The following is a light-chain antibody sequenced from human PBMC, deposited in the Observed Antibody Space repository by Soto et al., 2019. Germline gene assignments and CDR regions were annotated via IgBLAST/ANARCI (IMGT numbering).Light chain of an antibody. CDR3: NSETSATTLRGV. Sequence: QTVLTQPASVSGSPGQSITISCTGTSTDVGGDNYVSWYQQYSGKAPKLIRYDVSSRTSGVSDRLAGSKSGNTASLTNYGFHAEDEADYYFNSETSATTLRGVFGLGTKVNVL. V-gene: IGLV2-14*03. CDR2: DVS. CDR1: STDVGGDNY. J-gene: IGLJ1*01.